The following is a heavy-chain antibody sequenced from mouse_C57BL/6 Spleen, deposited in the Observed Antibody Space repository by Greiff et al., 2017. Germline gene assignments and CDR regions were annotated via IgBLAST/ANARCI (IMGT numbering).Heavy chain of an antibody. CDR1: GYAFSSSW. CDR3: ARSIYGSSLFDY. D-gene: IGHD1-1*01. CDR2: IYPGDGDT. V-gene: IGHV1-82*01. Sequence: VQLQQSGPELVKPGASVKISCKASGYAFSSSWMNWVKQRPGKGLEWIGRIYPGDGDTNYNGKFKGKATLTADKSSSTAYMQLSSLTSEDSAVYFCARSIYGSSLFDYWGQGTTLTVSS. J-gene: IGHJ2*01.